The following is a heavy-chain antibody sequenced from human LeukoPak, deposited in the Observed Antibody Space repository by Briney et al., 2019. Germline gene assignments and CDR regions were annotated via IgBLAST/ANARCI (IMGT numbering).Heavy chain of an antibody. CDR2: ISSSSSTI. D-gene: IGHD2-2*01. V-gene: IGHV3-48*04. CDR3: ARASVEYQLLLLNAFDI. J-gene: IGHJ3*02. CDR1: GFTFSSYS. Sequence: PGGSLRLSCAASGFTFSSYSMNWVRQAPGKGLEWVSYISSSSSTIYYADSVKGRFTISRDNAKNSLYLQMNSLRAEDTAVYYCARASVEYQLLLLNAFDIWGQGTMVTVSS.